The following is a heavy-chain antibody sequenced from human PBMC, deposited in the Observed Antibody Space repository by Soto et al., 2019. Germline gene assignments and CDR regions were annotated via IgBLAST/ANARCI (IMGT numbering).Heavy chain of an antibody. D-gene: IGHD3-3*01. V-gene: IGHV3-7*01. CDR3: ARESLRFLEWSNYGMDV. CDR2: INEDGSEK. Sequence: GSLRLSCAASGFTFSSYSMSWVRQAPGRGLEWVATINEDGSEKSYVDSVKGRFTISRDNAKNSLYLQMNSLRAEDTAVYYCARESLRFLEWSNYGMDVWGQGTTVTVSS. CDR1: GFTFSSYS. J-gene: IGHJ6*02.